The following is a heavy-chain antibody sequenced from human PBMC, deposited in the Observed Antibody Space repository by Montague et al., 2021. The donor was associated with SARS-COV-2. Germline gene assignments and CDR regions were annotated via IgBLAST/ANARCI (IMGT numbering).Heavy chain of an antibody. CDR3: ARSLAATLLVYFDY. Sequence: SLRLSCAASGFTFSSYAMHWVRQAPGKGLEWVAVISYDGSNKYYADSVKGRFTTSRDNSKNTLYLQMNSLRAEDTAVYYCARSLAATLLVYFDYWGQGTLVTVSS. V-gene: IGHV3-30*04. CDR2: ISYDGSNK. D-gene: IGHD2-15*01. CDR1: GFTFSSYA. J-gene: IGHJ4*02.